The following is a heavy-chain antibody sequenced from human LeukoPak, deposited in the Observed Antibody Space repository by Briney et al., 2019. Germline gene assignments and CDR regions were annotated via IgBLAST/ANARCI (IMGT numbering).Heavy chain of an antibody. CDR3: AELGITMIGGV. Sequence: GGSLRLSCAASGFTFNSYNMKWVRQAPGKGLEWVASISSSSSYIYYADSVRGRFTISRDNAKNSLYLQMNSLRAEDTAVYYCAELGITMIGGVWGKGTTVTISS. D-gene: IGHD3-10*02. CDR2: ISSSSSYI. CDR1: GFTFNSYN. V-gene: IGHV3-21*01. J-gene: IGHJ6*04.